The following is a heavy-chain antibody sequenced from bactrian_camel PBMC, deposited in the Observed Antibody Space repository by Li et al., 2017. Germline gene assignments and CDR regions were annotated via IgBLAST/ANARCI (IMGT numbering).Heavy chain of an antibody. CDR1: GYSDDCRYD. CDR2: INPNGGT. V-gene: IGHV3S1*01. Sequence: HVQLVESGGGSVQAGGSLKLSCITSGYSDDCRYDMSWFRQAPGKEREFVSNINPNGGTVYADAVKGRFTTSRDNAKKTIDLQMNSLKPEDTAMYHCALDDGCHYDCYSDSWCQLPRPPYWGQGTQVTVS. J-gene: IGHJ4*01. D-gene: IGHD3*01. CDR3: ALDDGCHYDCYSDSWCQLPRPPY.